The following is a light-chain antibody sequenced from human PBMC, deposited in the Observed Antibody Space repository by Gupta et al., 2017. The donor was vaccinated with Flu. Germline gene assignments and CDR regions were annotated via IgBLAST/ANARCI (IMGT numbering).Light chain of an antibody. J-gene: IGKJ4*01. V-gene: IGKV2D-29*01. Sequence: SCKSSQTLLHTDGKTYLNCYVQRPGLPPQLLIYEGSKRFSGVSDRFNATGSQTDFTLHISRVEAEDVGVYFCMQSVQMPPITFGGGTRVET. CDR3: MQSVQMPPIT. CDR2: EGS. CDR1: QTLLHTDGKTY.